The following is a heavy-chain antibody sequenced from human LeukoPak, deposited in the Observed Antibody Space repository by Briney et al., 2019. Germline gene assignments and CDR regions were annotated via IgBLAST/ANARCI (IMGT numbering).Heavy chain of an antibody. Sequence: GESLKISCKGSGYKFTNYWIGWVRQMPGKGLEWMGIISPGDSDTRYSPSFQGQVTISADKSISTAYLQWSSLKASDTAMYYCARRGTGTAGWFDPWGQGTLVTVSS. J-gene: IGHJ5*02. V-gene: IGHV5-51*01. CDR1: GYKFTNYW. CDR3: ARRGTGTAGWFDP. CDR2: ISPGDSDT. D-gene: IGHD1-1*01.